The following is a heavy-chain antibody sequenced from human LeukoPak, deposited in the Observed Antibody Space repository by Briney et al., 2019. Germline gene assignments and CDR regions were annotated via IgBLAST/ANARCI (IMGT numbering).Heavy chain of an antibody. CDR2: ISGSAGGT. CDR1: GFNFSSYA. V-gene: IGHV3-23*01. D-gene: IGHD1-26*01. Sequence: PGGSLRLSCAASGFNFSSYAMSWVRQAPGSGLEWVSVISGSAGGTYYADSVKGRFTISRDNSKNTLYLQMNSLRAEDTAVYYCAKGYSGSYFTYLDYWGQGTLVPVSS. CDR3: AKGYSGSYFTYLDY. J-gene: IGHJ4*02.